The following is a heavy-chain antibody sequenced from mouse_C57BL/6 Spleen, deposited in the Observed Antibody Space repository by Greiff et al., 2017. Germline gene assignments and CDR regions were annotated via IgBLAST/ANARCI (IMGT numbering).Heavy chain of an antibody. J-gene: IGHJ2*01. CDR3: ARGNLITGTSDY. CDR2: IAPSDSYT. CDR1: GYPFTSYW. V-gene: IGHV1-69*01. Sequence: QVQLQQPGAELVMPGASVKLSCQASGYPFTSYWMHWVKQRPGQGLEWIGEIAPSDSYTHYNQKFKGKSTLTVDKTYSTAYMQLSSLTSEDSAVYYCARGNLITGTSDYWGQGTTLTVSS. D-gene: IGHD4-1*01.